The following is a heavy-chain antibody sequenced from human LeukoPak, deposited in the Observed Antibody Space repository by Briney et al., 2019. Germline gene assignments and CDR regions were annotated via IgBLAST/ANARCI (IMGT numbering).Heavy chain of an antibody. D-gene: IGHD2-8*02. Sequence: GGSLRLSCAASGFTFSTFAMLWVRQPRGKGPEWVSSIFPSGGEIHYADSVRGRFTISRDNSTSTLSLQMNSLRAEDTAIYYCATYRQVLLPFEAWGQGTLVTVSS. J-gene: IGHJ5*02. V-gene: IGHV3-23*01. CDR2: IFPSGGEI. CDR3: ATYRQVLLPFEA. CDR1: GFTFSTFA.